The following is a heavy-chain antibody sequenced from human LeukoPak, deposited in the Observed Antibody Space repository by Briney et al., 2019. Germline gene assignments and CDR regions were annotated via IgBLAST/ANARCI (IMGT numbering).Heavy chain of an antibody. D-gene: IGHD2-21*01. Sequence: GGSLRLSCAVSGFALRNYGMHWVRQAPGKGLEWVAYIRHDENDKYHVEGRFTISRDNSKNTLFLQMNSLRPEDTAVYYCAKDEGIRCLNGDCPFDHWGQGILVTVSP. V-gene: IGHV3-30*02. CDR1: GFALRNYG. CDR3: AKDEGIRCLNGDCPFDH. J-gene: IGHJ4*02. CDR2: IRHDENDK.